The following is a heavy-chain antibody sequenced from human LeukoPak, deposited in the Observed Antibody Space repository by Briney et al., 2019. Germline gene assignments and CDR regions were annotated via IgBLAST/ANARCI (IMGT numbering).Heavy chain of an antibody. CDR3: ARGLRYDFWSGYLSFSGLFHADWFDP. J-gene: IGHJ5*02. D-gene: IGHD3-3*01. V-gene: IGHV4-4*07. Sequence: KPSETLSLTCTVSGGSISSYYWSWIRQPAGKGLEWIGRIYTSGSTNYNPSLKSRVTMSVDTSKNQFSLKLSSVTAADTAVYYCARGLRYDFWSGYLSFSGLFHADWFDPWGQGTLVTVSS. CDR2: IYTSGST. CDR1: GGSISSYY.